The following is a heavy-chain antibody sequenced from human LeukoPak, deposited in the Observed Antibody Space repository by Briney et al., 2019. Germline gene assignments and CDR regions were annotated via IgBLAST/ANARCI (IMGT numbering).Heavy chain of an antibody. D-gene: IGHD3-10*01. CDR3: ARASGSGSPFDY. V-gene: IGHV3-21*01. Sequence: GGSLRLSCAASGFTFSSYSMNWVRQAPGKGLEWVSSISSSSSYIYYADSVKGRFTISRDNAKNSLYLQMNSLRAEDTAVYYCARASGSGSPFDYWGQGTLVTVSS. J-gene: IGHJ4*02. CDR1: GFTFSSYS. CDR2: ISSSSSYI.